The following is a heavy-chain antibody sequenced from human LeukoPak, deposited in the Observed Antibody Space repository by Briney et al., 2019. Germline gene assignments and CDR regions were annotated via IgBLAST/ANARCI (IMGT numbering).Heavy chain of an antibody. D-gene: IGHD3-10*01. CDR1: GGTFSSYA. CDR2: IIPIFGTA. J-gene: IGHJ4*02. CDR3: ARVYGSGSYYDY. Sequence: GASVKVSCKASGGTFSSYAISWVRQAPGQGLEWMGGIIPIFGTANYAQKFQGRVTITADKSMSTAYMELSSLRSEDTAVYYCARVYGSGSYYDYWGQGTLVTVSS. V-gene: IGHV1-69*06.